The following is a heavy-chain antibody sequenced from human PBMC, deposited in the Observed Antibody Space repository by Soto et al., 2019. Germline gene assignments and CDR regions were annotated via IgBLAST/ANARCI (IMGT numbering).Heavy chain of an antibody. CDR1: GGSISSYY. CDR2: IYYSGST. CDR3: ASFFLSYDFWSVYFYYLAY. Sequence: SETLSLTCTVSGGSISSYYGSWIRQPPGKGLEWIGYIYYSGSTNYNPSLKSRVTISVDTSKNQFSLKLSSVTAADTAVYYCASFFLSYDFWSVYFYYLAYWGQEPWATVSS. V-gene: IGHV4-59*08. J-gene: IGHJ4*02. D-gene: IGHD3-3*01.